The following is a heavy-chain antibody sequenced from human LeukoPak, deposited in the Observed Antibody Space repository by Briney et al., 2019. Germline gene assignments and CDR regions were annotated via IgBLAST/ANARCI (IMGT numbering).Heavy chain of an antibody. D-gene: IGHD1-14*01. V-gene: IGHV3-7*01. CDR2: IKQDGSEK. CDR1: GFTFSYYW. Sequence: GGSLRLSCTASGFTFSYYWINWVRQAPGKGLEWVASIKQDGSEKWYVDSVKGRFTISRDNAKNSVYLQMNNLRAEDTAVYYCLRERGYNTYDCWGQGTLVTVSS. CDR3: LRERGYNTYDC. J-gene: IGHJ4*02.